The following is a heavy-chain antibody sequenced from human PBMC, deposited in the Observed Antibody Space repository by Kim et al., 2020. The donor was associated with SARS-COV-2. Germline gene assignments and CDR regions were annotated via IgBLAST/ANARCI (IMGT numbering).Heavy chain of an antibody. J-gene: IGHJ6*02. V-gene: IGHV4-59*12. Sequence: SLKSRVTISVDTSKNQFSLKLSSVTAADTAVYYCARDYQLNYYGLYGMDVWGQGTTVTVSS. D-gene: IGHD3-10*01. CDR3: ARDYQLNYYGLYGMDV.